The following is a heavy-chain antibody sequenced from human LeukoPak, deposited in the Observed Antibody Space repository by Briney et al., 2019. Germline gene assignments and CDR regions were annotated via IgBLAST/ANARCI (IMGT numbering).Heavy chain of an antibody. CDR3: ARPAFRGDPEGNSFEG. Sequence: GGSLRLSCAASGFIFSDYYMSWIRQAPGKGLEWISYISSTGRTMYYAYSVKCRFTISRDNGRNSVYLQLSSPRAEDTAVYYCARPAFRGDPEGNSFEGWGQRTAVTVSS. D-gene: IGHD3-16*01. CDR2: ISSTGRTM. CDR1: GFIFSDYY. J-gene: IGHJ3*01. V-gene: IGHV3-11*01.